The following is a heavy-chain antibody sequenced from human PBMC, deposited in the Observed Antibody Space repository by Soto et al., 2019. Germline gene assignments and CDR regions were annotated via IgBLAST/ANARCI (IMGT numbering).Heavy chain of an antibody. CDR2: ISGDGSST. V-gene: IGHV3-74*01. D-gene: IGHD1-7*01. CDR3: ARSLPGTYGAFDL. J-gene: IGHJ3*01. CDR1: EFTFRSYW. Sequence: EVQLVDSGGGLVQPGGSLRLSCAAYEFTFRSYWMHWVRQSPGKGLVWVSRISGDGSSTNYADSVKGRFTISRDNAKNTVYLQIDSLRAKDTAVYYCARSLPGTYGAFDLWGQGTMVTVSS.